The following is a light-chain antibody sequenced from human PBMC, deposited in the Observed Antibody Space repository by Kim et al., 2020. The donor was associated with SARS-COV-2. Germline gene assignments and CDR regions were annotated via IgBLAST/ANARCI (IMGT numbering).Light chain of an antibody. V-gene: IGLV3-1*01. Sequence: SYELTQPPSVSVSPGQTASITCSGHELGKTYVAWYQQKAGQSPVVVIYQDNKRPSGVPERFSGSNSGNTATLTISGTQSMDEADYFCQTWDNRLVFGGGT. CDR2: QDN. CDR3: QTWDNRLV. J-gene: IGLJ3*02. CDR1: ELGKTY.